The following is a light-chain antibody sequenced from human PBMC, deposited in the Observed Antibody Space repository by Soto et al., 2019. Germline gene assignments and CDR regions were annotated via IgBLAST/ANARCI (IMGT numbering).Light chain of an antibody. CDR1: QSISSW. Sequence: EIHMSLSPSTLSASVGDRVTITCRASQSISSWLAWYQQKPGKAPKLLIYDASSLESGVPSRFSGSGSGTDFTLTISSLQPEDVATYYCQQLNSFPLTFGGGTKVDIK. CDR2: DAS. V-gene: IGKV1-5*01. CDR3: QQLNSFPLT. J-gene: IGKJ4*01.